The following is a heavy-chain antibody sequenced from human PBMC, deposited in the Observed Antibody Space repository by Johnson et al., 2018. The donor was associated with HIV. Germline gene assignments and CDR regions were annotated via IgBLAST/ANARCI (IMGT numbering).Heavy chain of an antibody. CDR1: GITVGTNY. V-gene: IGHV3-66*02. D-gene: IGHD3-9*01. CDR3: ARDGRDLVTRGSFDV. J-gene: IGHJ3*01. Sequence: VQLVESGGGLVQPGGSLRLSCAASGITVGTNYMSWVRQAPGKGLEWVSVIFSVGDVYYADSVKGRFTISRDNSKNMVYLQMNSVRPEDTAVYYCARDGRDLVTRGSFDVWGQGTVVTVSS. CDR2: IFSVGDV.